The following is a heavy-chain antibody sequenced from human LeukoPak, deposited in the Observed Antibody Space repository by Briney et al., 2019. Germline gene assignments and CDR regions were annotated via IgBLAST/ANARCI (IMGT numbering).Heavy chain of an antibody. CDR2: IYYSGST. CDR1: GGSFSSYY. V-gene: IGHV4-59*01. J-gene: IGHJ3*02. CDR3: ARYPYGGGDRRNAFDI. Sequence: KPSETLSLTCAVYGGSFSSYYWSWIRQPPGKGLEWIGYIYYSGSTNYNPSLKSRVTISVDTSKNQFSLKLSSVTAADTAVYYCARYPYGGGDRRNAFDIWGQGTMVTVSS. D-gene: IGHD2-21*01.